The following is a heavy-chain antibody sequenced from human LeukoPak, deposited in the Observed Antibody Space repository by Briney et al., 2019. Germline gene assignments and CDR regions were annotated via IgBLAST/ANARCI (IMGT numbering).Heavy chain of an antibody. CDR2: IIPIFGTA. V-gene: IGHV1-69*01. Sequence: GSSVKVSCKASGGTFSSYAISWVRQAPGQGLEWMGGIIPIFGTANYAQKFQGRVTITADESTSTAYMELSSLRSEDTAVYYCVVVPAANHFDYWGRGTLVTVSS. J-gene: IGHJ4*02. CDR3: VVVPAANHFDY. CDR1: GGTFSSYA. D-gene: IGHD2-2*01.